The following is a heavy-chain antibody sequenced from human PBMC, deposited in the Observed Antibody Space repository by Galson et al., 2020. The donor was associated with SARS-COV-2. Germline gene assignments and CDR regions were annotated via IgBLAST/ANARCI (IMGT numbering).Heavy chain of an antibody. Sequence: TGGSLRLSCAASGFTFSSYAMHWVRQAPGQGLEWVAVISYDGNNKYYAASVQGRFTISRDNSKNTLYLQLNSLRAEDTAVYYCARTTSGSYSDAFDIWGQGTMVTVSS. CDR3: ARTTSGSYSDAFDI. CDR2: ISYDGNNK. D-gene: IGHD1-26*01. J-gene: IGHJ3*02. CDR1: GFTFSSYA. V-gene: IGHV3-30-3*01.